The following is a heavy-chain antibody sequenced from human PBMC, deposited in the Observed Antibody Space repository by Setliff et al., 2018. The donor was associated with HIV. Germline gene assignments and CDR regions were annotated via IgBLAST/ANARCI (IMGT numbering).Heavy chain of an antibody. D-gene: IGHD3-9*01. V-gene: IGHV1-69*13. Sequence: ASVKVSCKASGGTFSSYGISWVRQAPRQGLEWMGKIIPIFGTTDYAQKFQGRVTITADESTSTAYMELSSLRSEDTAVYYCASGILTGYGMDVWGQGTTVTVSS. CDR1: GGTFSSYG. J-gene: IGHJ6*02. CDR2: IIPIFGTT. CDR3: ASGILTGYGMDV.